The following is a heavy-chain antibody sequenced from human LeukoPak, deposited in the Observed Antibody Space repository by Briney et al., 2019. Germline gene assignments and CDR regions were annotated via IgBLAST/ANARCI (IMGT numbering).Heavy chain of an antibody. V-gene: IGHV3-7*01. J-gene: IGHJ6*03. CDR1: GFTFSSYW. D-gene: IGHD3-22*01. Sequence: GGSLRLSCAASGFTFSSYWMSWVRQAPGKGLEWVANIKQDGGEKYYVDSVKGRFTISRDNAKNSLYLQMNSLRAEDTAVYYCARELIYDSSGYYSPYYYYMDVWGKGTTVTVSS. CDR2: IKQDGGEK. CDR3: ARELIYDSSGYYSPYYYYMDV.